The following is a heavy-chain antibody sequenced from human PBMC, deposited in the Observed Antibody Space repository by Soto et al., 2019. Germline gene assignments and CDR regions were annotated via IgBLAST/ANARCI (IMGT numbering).Heavy chain of an antibody. CDR1: GCTFTGYY. V-gene: IGHV1-2*02. J-gene: IGHJ4*02. Sequence: ASVKVSCKASGCTFTGYYMHWGRQAPGQGREGMGGINPNSGGTNYAQKFQGRVTMTRDTSISTAYMELSRLRSDDTAVYYCARDVGVHKNDYWGQGTLVTVSS. D-gene: IGHD2-21*01. CDR2: INPNSGGT. CDR3: ARDVGVHKNDY.